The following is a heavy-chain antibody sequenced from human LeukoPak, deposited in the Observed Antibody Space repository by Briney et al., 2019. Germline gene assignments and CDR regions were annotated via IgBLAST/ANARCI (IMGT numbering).Heavy chain of an antibody. J-gene: IGHJ4*02. Sequence: GGSLRLSCAASGFTFSSYGMSWVRQAPGKGLEWVANIKEDGSEKYYVDSVKGRFTISRDNSKNTLYLQMNSLRAEDTAVYYCAKAGLYSSGWDMNFDYWGQGTLVTVSS. CDR1: GFTFSSYG. V-gene: IGHV3-7*01. D-gene: IGHD6-19*01. CDR2: IKEDGSEK. CDR3: AKAGLYSSGWDMNFDY.